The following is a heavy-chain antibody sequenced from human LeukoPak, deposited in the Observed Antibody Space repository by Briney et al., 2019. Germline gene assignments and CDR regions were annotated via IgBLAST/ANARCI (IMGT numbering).Heavy chain of an antibody. D-gene: IGHD6-13*01. CDR3: ARAAYDSSWLADN. CDR1: GYSFSSYW. CDR2: VYPEDSVT. V-gene: IGHV5-51*01. J-gene: IGHJ4*02. Sequence: GESLKISCKGSGYSFSSYWIVWVRQTPEKRLDWMGIVYPEDSVTRYSPAFQGQVTISADKSISTAYLQWSSLKASDTAMYYCARAAYDSSWLADNWGQGTLVTVSS.